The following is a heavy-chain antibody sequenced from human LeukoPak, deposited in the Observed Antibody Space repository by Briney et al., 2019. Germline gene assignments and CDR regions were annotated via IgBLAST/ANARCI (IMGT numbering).Heavy chain of an antibody. CDR3: ARDAEIYSNPLLSIMDV. J-gene: IGHJ6*02. CDR1: GFTFSSYA. Sequence: KPGGSLRLSCAASGFTFSSYAMNWVRQAPGKGLEWVANIKQDGSEKYYVDSVKGRFTISRDNAKNSLYLQMNSLRAEDAAVYYCARDAEIYSNPLLSIMDVWGQGTTVTVSS. CDR2: IKQDGSEK. V-gene: IGHV3-7*01. D-gene: IGHD4-11*01.